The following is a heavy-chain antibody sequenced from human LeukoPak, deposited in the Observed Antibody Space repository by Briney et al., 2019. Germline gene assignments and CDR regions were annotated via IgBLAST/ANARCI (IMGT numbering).Heavy chain of an antibody. J-gene: IGHJ4*02. V-gene: IGHV1-2*02. CDR2: INPNSGDT. CDR1: GYTFTGYY. D-gene: IGHD3-22*01. Sequence: ASVKVSCKASGYTFTGYYMHWVRQAPGQGLEWMGWINPNSGDTNYAQKFQGRVTMTRDTSISTAYMELSRLRSDDTAMYYCARDTWDYEISGFSYWGEGTLLSVSS. CDR3: ARDTWDYEISGFSY.